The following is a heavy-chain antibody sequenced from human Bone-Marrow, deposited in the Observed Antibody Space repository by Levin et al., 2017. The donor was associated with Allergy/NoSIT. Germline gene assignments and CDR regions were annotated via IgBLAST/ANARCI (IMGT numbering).Heavy chain of an antibody. Sequence: GGSLRLSCAASGFSLSDYSVHWIRQAPGKGLEWVAIISYDGTKKYYADSVKGRFTISRDDSKNTLYLHMDSLRTEDTALYYCARELGIYGYFDYWGQGTLVTVSS. CDR1: GFSLSDYS. V-gene: IGHV3-30-3*01. CDR2: ISYDGTKK. CDR3: ARELGIYGYFDY. D-gene: IGHD4-17*01. J-gene: IGHJ4*02.